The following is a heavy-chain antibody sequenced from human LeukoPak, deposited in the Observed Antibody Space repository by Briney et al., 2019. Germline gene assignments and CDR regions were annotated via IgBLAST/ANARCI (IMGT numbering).Heavy chain of an antibody. CDR1: GYTLTELS. D-gene: IGHD4/OR15-4a*01. CDR3: ARDVTKYGGPGN. CDR2: FDPEDGET. Sequence: GASVKVSCKVSGYTLTELSIHWVRQAPGKGLEWMGGFDPEDGETIYAQKFQGRVTMTEDTSTDTAYMELSSLRSEDTAVYYCARDVTKYGGPGNWGQGTLATVSS. V-gene: IGHV1-24*01. J-gene: IGHJ4*02.